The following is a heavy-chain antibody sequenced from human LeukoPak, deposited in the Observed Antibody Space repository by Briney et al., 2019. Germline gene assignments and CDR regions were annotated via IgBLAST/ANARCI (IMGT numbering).Heavy chain of an antibody. J-gene: IGHJ4*02. CDR2: ISSSSSYI. CDR1: GFTFSSYS. D-gene: IGHD5-12*01. CDR3: AKRVPLVATIGYYFDY. Sequence: GGSLRLSCAASGFTFSSYSMNWVRQAAGKGLGWVSSISSSSSYIYYADSVTGRFTISRDNSKNTLYLQMNSLRAEETAVYYCAKRVPLVATIGYYFDYWGQGTLVTVSS. V-gene: IGHV3-21*01.